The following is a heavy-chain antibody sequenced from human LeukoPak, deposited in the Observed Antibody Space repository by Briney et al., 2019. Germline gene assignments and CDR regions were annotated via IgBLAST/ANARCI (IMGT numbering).Heavy chain of an antibody. Sequence: GGSLRLSCAASGFTFSSYGMHWVRQAPGKGLEWVAVISYDGSNKYYADSVKGRFTISRDNSKNTLYLRMNSLRAEDTAVYYCAKIGIIWATDNYDILTGSYYFDYWGQGTLVTVSS. V-gene: IGHV3-30*18. D-gene: IGHD3-9*01. J-gene: IGHJ4*02. CDR1: GFTFSSYG. CDR2: ISYDGSNK. CDR3: AKIGIIWATDNYDILTGSYYFDY.